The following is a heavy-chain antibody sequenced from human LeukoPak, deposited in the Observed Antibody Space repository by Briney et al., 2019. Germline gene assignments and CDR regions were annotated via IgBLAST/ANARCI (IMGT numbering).Heavy chain of an antibody. D-gene: IGHD2-2*01. V-gene: IGHV1-18*01. CDR1: GYTFTSYG. CDR3: ARLVVPAAKNDAFDM. J-gene: IGHJ3*02. CDR2: ISAYNGNT. Sequence: ASVKVSCKASGYTFTSYGISWVRQAPGQGLEWMGWISAYNGNTNYAQKLQGRVTMTTDTSTSTAYMEQRSLRSDDTAVYYCARLVVPAAKNDAFDMWGQGTMVTVSS.